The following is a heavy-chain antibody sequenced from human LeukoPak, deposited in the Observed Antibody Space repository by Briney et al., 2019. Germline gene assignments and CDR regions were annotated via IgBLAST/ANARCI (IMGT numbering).Heavy chain of an antibody. CDR1: GGSFSGYY. Sequence: SETLSLTCAVYGGSFSGYYWSWIRQPPGKGLEWIGEINHSGSTNYNPSLKSRVTISADTSKNQFSLKLSSVTAADTAVYYCARLTNGSGSSFDYWGQGTLVTVSS. J-gene: IGHJ4*02. CDR3: ARLTNGSGSSFDY. CDR2: INHSGST. D-gene: IGHD3-10*01. V-gene: IGHV4-34*01.